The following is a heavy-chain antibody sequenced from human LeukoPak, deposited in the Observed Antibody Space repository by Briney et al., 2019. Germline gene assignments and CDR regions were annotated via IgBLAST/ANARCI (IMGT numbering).Heavy chain of an antibody. CDR1: GYSISSGDY. CDR3: ARIHGSGSYYNPQNWFDP. D-gene: IGHD3-10*01. CDR2: IHHSGNT. Sequence: SETLSLTCTVSGYSISSGDYWGWIRQSPGKGLERIGSIHHSGNTYYNPSLRSRVTISVDTSKNEFSLKVRSVTAADTAVYHCARIHGSGSYYNPQNWFDPWGQGTVVTVSS. V-gene: IGHV4-38-2*02. J-gene: IGHJ5*02.